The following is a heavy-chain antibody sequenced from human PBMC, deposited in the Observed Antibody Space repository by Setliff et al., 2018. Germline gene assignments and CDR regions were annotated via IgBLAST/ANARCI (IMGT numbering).Heavy chain of an antibody. V-gene: IGHV4-4*07. J-gene: IGHJ3*02. CDR1: GYSISSGHF. D-gene: IGHD1-1*01. CDR2: LYPNGNT. Sequence: SETLSLTCGVSGYSISSGHFWTWIRQPAGKGLEWIGRLYPNGNTNYNPSLKRRVNMSADSSKNNLSLRLKYVTAADTAVYYCAREDWNGNAFDIWGPGTMVTVSS. CDR3: AREDWNGNAFDI.